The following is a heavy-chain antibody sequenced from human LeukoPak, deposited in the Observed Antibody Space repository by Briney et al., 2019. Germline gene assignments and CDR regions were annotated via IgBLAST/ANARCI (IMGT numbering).Heavy chain of an antibody. V-gene: IGHV3-21*01. CDR2: ISSSSSYI. Sequence: PGGSLRLSCAASGFTFSNYNMNWVRQAPGKGLEWVSSISSSSSYIYYANSVKGRFTISRDNAKNSLYLQMNSLRAEDTAVYYCARPRGCGSSRCNNFDYWGQGTLVTVSS. CDR1: GFTFSNYN. J-gene: IGHJ4*02. CDR3: ARPRGCGSSRCNNFDY. D-gene: IGHD2-2*01.